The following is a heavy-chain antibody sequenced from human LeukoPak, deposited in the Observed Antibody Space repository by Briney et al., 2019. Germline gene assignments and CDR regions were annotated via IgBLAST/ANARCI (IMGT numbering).Heavy chain of an antibody. J-gene: IGHJ4*02. CDR2: IKQDGSEK. CDR3: ARAPGIAVAGSYDY. D-gene: IGHD6-19*01. Sequence: PGGSLRLSCAASRFTFSRSWMSWVRQAPGKGLEWVADIKQDGSEKYYVDSVKGRFTISRDNAKNSLYLQMNSLRAEDTAVYYCARAPGIAVAGSYDYWGQGTLVTVSS. V-gene: IGHV3-7*05. CDR1: RFTFSRSW.